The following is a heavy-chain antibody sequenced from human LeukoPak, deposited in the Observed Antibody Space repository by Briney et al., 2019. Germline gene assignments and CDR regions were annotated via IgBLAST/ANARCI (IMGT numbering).Heavy chain of an antibody. J-gene: IGHJ4*02. D-gene: IGHD2-15*01. CDR1: GFTFSNYW. CDR3: ATSIVVVVAAHENY. V-gene: IGHV3-74*01. Sequence: TGGSLRLSCAASGFTFSNYWMHWVRQAPGKGLVWVSRINSDGSSRNYADSVKGRFTISRDNAKNTLYLQMNSLRAEDTAVYYCATSIVVVVAAHENYWGQGTLVTVSS. CDR2: INSDGSSR.